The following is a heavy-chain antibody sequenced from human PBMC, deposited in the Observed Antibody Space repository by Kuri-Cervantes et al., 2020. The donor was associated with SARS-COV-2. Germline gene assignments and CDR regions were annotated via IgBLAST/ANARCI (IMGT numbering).Heavy chain of an antibody. CDR2: IGTNNGNK. Sequence: ASVKVSCKASGYSLTNYDMIWVRQAPGQGLEWMGWIGTNNGNKVYAQKFQGGVTMTTDTSTNTASMELTSLRSDDTAVYYCARKGVVVPTPVDYYYAMDVWGQGTTVTVSS. V-gene: IGHV1-18*01. D-gene: IGHD2-2*01. J-gene: IGHJ6*02. CDR3: ARKGVVVPTPVDYYYAMDV. CDR1: GYSLTNYD.